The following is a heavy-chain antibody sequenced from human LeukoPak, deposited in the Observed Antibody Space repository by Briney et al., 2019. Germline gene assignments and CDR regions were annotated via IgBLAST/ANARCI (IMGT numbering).Heavy chain of an antibody. CDR1: GGSISSGGYS. D-gene: IGHD2-15*01. J-gene: IGHJ2*01. CDR2: IYHSGST. Sequence: PSQTLSLTCAVSGGSISSGGYSWSWIRQPPGKGLEWIGYIYHSGSTYYNPSLKSRVTMSVDRSKNQFSLKLSSVTAADTAVYYCARAHCSGGSCYGWRYFDLWGRGTLVTVSS. CDR3: ARAHCSGGSCYGWRYFDL. V-gene: IGHV4-30-2*01.